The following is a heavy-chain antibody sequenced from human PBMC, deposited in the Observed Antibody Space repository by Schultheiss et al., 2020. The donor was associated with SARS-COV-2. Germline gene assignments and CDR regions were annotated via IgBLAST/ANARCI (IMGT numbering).Heavy chain of an antibody. V-gene: IGHV3-11*01. J-gene: IGHJ4*02. CDR1: GFTFSDYY. CDR3: AKAGWFLVVYFDY. CDR2: ISSSGSTI. D-gene: IGHD2-15*01. Sequence: GGSLRLSCAASGFTFSDYYMSWIRQAPGKGLEWVSYISSSGSTIYYADSVKGRFTISRDNAKNSLYLQMNSLRAGDTAVYYCAKAGWFLVVYFDYWGQGTLVTVSS.